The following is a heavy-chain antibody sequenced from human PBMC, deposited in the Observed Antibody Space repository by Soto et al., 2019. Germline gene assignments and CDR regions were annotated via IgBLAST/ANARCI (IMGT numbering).Heavy chain of an antibody. Sequence: PAGCLRLSCAACGFTVMTYVMHVALQAPGKGLEWGAFISYDGNNKDYADSVKGGFDISRDNSKKTLYLHMNSLRLEDTAVYYCASPLYCNGGNCYAGFDYWGRGALVTVS. J-gene: IGHJ4*02. CDR2: ISYDGNNK. V-gene: IGHV3-30*09. CDR1: GFTVMTYV. CDR3: ASPLYCNGGNCYAGFDY. D-gene: IGHD2-15*01.